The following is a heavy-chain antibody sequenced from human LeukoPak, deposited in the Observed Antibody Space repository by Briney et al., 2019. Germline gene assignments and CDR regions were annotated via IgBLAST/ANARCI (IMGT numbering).Heavy chain of an antibody. D-gene: IGHD6-13*01. CDR1: GYTFTSYW. CDR2: INPDGGST. CDR3: ARAPRNSSTMLDF. Sequence: ASVKVSCKASGYTFTSYWIQWARQAPGQGLEWMGLINPDGGSTAYAHRFQGRVIMTRDTSTSTAYMDLSSLRSEDTAVYHCARAPRNSSTMLDFWGQGTLVTISS. J-gene: IGHJ4*02. V-gene: IGHV1-46*01.